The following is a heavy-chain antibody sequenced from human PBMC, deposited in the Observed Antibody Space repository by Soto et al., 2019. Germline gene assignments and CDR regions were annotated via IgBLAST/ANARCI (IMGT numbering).Heavy chain of an antibody. D-gene: IGHD3-3*01. CDR1: GFTFGDYG. Sequence: EVQLVESGGGLVQPGRSLRLSCVASGFTFGDYGMHWVRQAPGRGPEWVSGITWNSGNIAYAETVKGRFTISRDNAKNSLYLRMNSLRAEDTALYYCLKDRLTSLFGLVYDGSNIWGHGTMVIVSS. J-gene: IGHJ3*02. CDR2: ITWNSGNI. V-gene: IGHV3-9*01. CDR3: LKDRLTSLFGLVYDGSNI.